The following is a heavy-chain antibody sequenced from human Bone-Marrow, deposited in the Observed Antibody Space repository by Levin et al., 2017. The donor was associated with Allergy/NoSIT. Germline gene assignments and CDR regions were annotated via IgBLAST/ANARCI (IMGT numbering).Heavy chain of an antibody. V-gene: IGHV3-7*04. CDR3: ARLGGSGWSRDY. D-gene: IGHD6-19*01. CDR1: GFTFSSSW. CDR2: IKQDGGEI. Sequence: LSLTCAASGFTFSSSWMSWVRQAPGKGLEWVADIKQDGGEIYYVDSVKGRFTISRDNAKNSLYLQMNSLRAEDTAVYYCARLGGSGWSRDYWGQGTLVTVSS. J-gene: IGHJ4*02.